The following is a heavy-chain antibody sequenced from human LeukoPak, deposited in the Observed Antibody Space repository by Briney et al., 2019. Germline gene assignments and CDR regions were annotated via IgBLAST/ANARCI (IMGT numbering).Heavy chain of an antibody. CDR2: IKQDGSEK. Sequence: GWSLRLSCAASGFTFSSYWMSWVRQAPGKGLEWVANIKQDGSEKYYVDSVKGRFTISRDNAKNSLYLQMNSLRAEDTAVYYCARGRRYCSGGSCTTPRLYFDYWGQGTLVTVSS. J-gene: IGHJ4*02. CDR1: GFTFSSYW. D-gene: IGHD2-15*01. V-gene: IGHV3-7*03. CDR3: ARGRRYCSGGSCTTPRLYFDY.